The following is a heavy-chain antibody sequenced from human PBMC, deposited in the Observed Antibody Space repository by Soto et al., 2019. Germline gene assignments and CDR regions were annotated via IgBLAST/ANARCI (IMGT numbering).Heavy chain of an antibody. Sequence: SGTLSLTCTVSGGSISSGYYYWSWIRQPPGKGLEWIGYIYYSGSTYYNPSLKSRVTISVDTSKNQFSLKLSSVTAADTAVYYCATTAPDYGGNSPHFDYWGQGTLVTVSS. D-gene: IGHD4-17*01. V-gene: IGHV4-30-4*01. J-gene: IGHJ4*02. CDR3: ATTAPDYGGNSPHFDY. CDR2: IYYSGST. CDR1: GGSISSGYYY.